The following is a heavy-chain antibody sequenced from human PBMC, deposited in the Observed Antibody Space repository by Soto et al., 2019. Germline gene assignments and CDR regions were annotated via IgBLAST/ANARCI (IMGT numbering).Heavy chain of an antibody. CDR3: GKVLVGATGHTDSDS. J-gene: IGHJ4*02. CDR2: IDYNGVT. D-gene: IGHD2-15*01. Sequence: PSETLSLTCTVSGVSIYRRGYYWGWLRQPPGRGLDWIGNIDYNGVTYSNPSLKSPVTISTAKTKNQLSLKLIPVTDTDTAQYHCGKVLVGATGHTDSDSWGPGTLVTVSS. CDR1: GVSIYRRGYY. V-gene: IGHV4-39*01.